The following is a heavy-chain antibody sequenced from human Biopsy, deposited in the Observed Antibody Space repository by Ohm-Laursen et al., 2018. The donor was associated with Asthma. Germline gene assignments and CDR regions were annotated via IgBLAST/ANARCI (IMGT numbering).Heavy chain of an antibody. CDR3: ARQSGQDYGDSSGFDI. Sequence: SLRLSCAAPGFVFSQCGMHWVRQGPGKGLEWVALVSSDGHNKYYEDSVKGRFTISRDNSKNRLHLQINTLRVEDSAVYFCARQSGQDYGDSSGFDIWGQGTKVAVSS. CDR2: VSSDGHNK. CDR1: GFVFSQCG. V-gene: IGHV3-30*03. D-gene: IGHD3-22*01. J-gene: IGHJ3*02.